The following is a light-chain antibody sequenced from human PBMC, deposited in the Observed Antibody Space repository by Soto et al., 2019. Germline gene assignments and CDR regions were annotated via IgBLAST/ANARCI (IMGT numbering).Light chain of an antibody. V-gene: IGKV3-20*01. Sequence: IVLTQSPCTLSLSPGERATLSCRASQSVSSSYLAWYQQKPGQAPRLLIYGASSRATGIPDRFSGSGSGTDFTLTINRLEPEDFAVYFCQQYGNSPPFTFGQGTKVDIK. CDR2: GAS. J-gene: IGKJ2*01. CDR3: QQYGNSPPFT. CDR1: QSVSSSY.